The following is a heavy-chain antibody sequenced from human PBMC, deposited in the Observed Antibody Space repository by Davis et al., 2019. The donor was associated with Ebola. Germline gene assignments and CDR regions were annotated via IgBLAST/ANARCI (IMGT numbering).Heavy chain of an antibody. CDR1: GSSISSYY. D-gene: IGHD2-2*01. Sequence: SETLSLTCTVSGSSISSYYWNWIRQPPGKGLEWIGHIHYSGSTSYNPSLKSRVTISVDASKDQISLKLTSVNAADTAVYYCARRQGSTSVVDYWGQGTLVTVSS. CDR2: IHYSGST. V-gene: IGHV4-59*08. CDR3: ARRQGSTSVVDY. J-gene: IGHJ4*02.